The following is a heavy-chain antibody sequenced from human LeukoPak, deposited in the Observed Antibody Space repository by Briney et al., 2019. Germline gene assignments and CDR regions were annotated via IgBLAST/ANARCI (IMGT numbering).Heavy chain of an antibody. D-gene: IGHD3-10*01. Sequence: GGSLRLSCAASGFTFRAYAMHWVRQAPGKGMEWLAVISNDGTIQYYADSVKGRFTMSRDNSRNIMNLQTDSLRPEDTALYYCARAMVRRVIPYWGQGTLVTVSS. CDR3: ARAMVRRVIPY. J-gene: IGHJ4*02. V-gene: IGHV3-30*04. CDR1: GFTFRAYA. CDR2: ISNDGTIQ.